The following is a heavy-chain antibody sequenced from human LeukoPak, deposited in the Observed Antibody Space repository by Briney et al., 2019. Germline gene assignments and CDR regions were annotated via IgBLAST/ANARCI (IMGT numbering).Heavy chain of an antibody. CDR2: ISSSSSSI. CDR1: EFTFSSYS. CDR3: ARGYMDV. J-gene: IGHJ6*03. V-gene: IGHV3-48*01. Sequence: GGSLRLSCAASEFTFSSYSMSWVRQAPGKGLEWVSYISSSSSSIYYADSVKGRFTISRDNAKNSLYLQMNSLRAEDTAVYYCARGYMDVWGKGTTVTVSS.